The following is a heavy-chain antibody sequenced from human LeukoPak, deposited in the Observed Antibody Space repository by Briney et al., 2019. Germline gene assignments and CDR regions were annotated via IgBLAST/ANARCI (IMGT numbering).Heavy chain of an antibody. CDR1: GFTFSSYS. J-gene: IGHJ3*02. CDR3: ARPYDAFDI. Sequence: PGGSLRLSCAASGFTFSSYSMNWVRQAPGKGLEWVSYISSSSSTIYYADSVKGRFTISRDNAKNSLYLQMNSLRAEDTAVYCCARPYDAFDIWGQGTMVTVSS. V-gene: IGHV3-48*01. CDR2: ISSSSSTI.